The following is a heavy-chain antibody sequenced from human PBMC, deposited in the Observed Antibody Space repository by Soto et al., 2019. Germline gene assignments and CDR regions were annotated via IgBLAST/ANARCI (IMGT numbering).Heavy chain of an antibody. CDR2: IRYDGGNT. Sequence: GGSLRLSCAASGFTFSNYVMSWVRQAPGKGLEWVSVIRYDGGNTYYADSVKGRFTISRDNSKNTLYLQMNSLRSEDTAVYYCATWHDTAMDTRFDYWGQGTLVTVSS. V-gene: IGHV3-23*01. J-gene: IGHJ4*02. CDR1: GFTFSNYV. D-gene: IGHD5-18*01. CDR3: ATWHDTAMDTRFDY.